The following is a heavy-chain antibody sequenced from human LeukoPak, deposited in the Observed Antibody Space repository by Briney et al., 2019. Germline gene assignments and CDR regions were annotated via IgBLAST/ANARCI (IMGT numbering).Heavy chain of an antibody. D-gene: IGHD6-13*01. J-gene: IGHJ3*02. CDR3: ARYSQLTGAFDI. CDR2: IYYSGST. V-gene: IGHV4-34*01. Sequence: SETLSLTCAVYGGSFSGYYRSWIRQPPGKGLEWIGSIYYSGSTYYNPSLKSRVTISVDTSKNQFSLKLSSVTAADTAVYYCARYSQLTGAFDIWGQGTMVTVSS. CDR1: GGSFSGYY.